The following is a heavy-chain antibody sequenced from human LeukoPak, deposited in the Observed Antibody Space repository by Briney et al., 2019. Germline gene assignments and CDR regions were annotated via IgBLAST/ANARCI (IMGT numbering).Heavy chain of an antibody. Sequence: GGSLRLSCAASGFTFSSYAMSWVRQAPGKGLEWVSAISGSGGSTYYADSVKGRFTISRDNPKNTLYLQMNSLRAEDTAVYYCAKASRMVYAMGCDYWGQGTLVTVSS. CDR3: AKASRMVYAMGCDY. CDR2: ISGSGGST. J-gene: IGHJ4*02. D-gene: IGHD2-8*01. V-gene: IGHV3-23*01. CDR1: GFTFSSYA.